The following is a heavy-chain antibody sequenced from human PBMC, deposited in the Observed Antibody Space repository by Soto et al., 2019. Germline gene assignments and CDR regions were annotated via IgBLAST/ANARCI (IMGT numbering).Heavy chain of an antibody. D-gene: IGHD3-9*01. CDR2: IYYSGST. CDR3: AKDAPYYDILTGYYGGHDAFDI. V-gene: IGHV4-31*03. CDR1: GGSISSGGYY. J-gene: IGHJ3*02. Sequence: SETLSLTCTVSGGSISSGGYYWSWIRQHPGKGLEWIGYIYYSGSTNYNPSLKSRVTISVDTSKNQFSLKLSSVTAADTAVYYCAKDAPYYDILTGYYGGHDAFDIWGQGTMVTVSS.